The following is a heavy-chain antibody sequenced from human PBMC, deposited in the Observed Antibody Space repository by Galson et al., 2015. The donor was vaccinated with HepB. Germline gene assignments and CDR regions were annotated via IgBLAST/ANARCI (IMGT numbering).Heavy chain of an antibody. D-gene: IGHD1-26*01. CDR3: ARHPTVRGATDY. J-gene: IGHJ4*02. CDR1: GYAFTSYW. V-gene: IGHV5-10-1*01. Sequence: QSGAEVKKPGESLRISCKSSGYAFTSYWISWVRQMPGKGLEWMGRIDPSDSYTDYNPSFRDHVTISADKSMSTTYLQWGSLKASDTAMYYCARHPTVRGATDYWGQGTRVTVSS. CDR2: IDPSDSYT.